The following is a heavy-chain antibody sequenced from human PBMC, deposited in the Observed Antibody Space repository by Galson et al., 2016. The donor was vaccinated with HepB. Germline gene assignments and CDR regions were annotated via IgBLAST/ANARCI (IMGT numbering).Heavy chain of an antibody. CDR2: INPSGGTT. CDR1: GYTFTSYS. V-gene: IGHV1-46*01. J-gene: IGHJ6*02. CDR3: ARGPTLIFGVDIWGMDV. Sequence: SVKVSCKASGYTFTSYSMLWVRQAPGQGLEWMGIINPSGGTTSHAQKFQGRVTMTRDTSTSTVYMELSSLRSEDTAVYYCARGPTLIFGVDIWGMDVWGQGTTVTVSS. D-gene: IGHD3-3*01.